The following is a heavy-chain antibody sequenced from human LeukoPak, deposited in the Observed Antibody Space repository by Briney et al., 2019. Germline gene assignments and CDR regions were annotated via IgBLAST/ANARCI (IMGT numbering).Heavy chain of an antibody. V-gene: IGHV3-11*01. CDR1: GFTFSDYY. CDR2: ISSSGSTI. J-gene: IGHJ4*02. D-gene: IGHD4-11*01. Sequence: GGSLRLSCAASGFTFSDYYMSWIRQAPGKGLEWFSYISSSGSTIYYADSVKGRFTISRDNAKNSLYLQMNSLRAEDTAVYYCARESYSSISFDYWGQGTLVTVSS. CDR3: ARESYSSISFDY.